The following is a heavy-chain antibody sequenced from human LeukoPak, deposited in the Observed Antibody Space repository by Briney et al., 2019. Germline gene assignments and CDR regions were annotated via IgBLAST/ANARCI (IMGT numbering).Heavy chain of an antibody. V-gene: IGHV3-30*19. D-gene: IGHD1-20*01. CDR2: ISYDGSNK. J-gene: IGHJ6*03. CDR1: GFTYSHNG. Sequence: GGSLRLSCVASGFTYSHNGMHWVRQAPGKGLEWVAVISYDGSNKYYADSVKGRFTISRDNSKNTLYLQMNSLRAEDTAVYYCARDSYNWNYGYYYMDVWGKGTTVTVSS. CDR3: ARDSYNWNYGYYYMDV.